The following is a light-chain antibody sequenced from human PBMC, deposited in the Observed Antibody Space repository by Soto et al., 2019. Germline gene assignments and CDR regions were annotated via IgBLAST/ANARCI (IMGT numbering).Light chain of an antibody. J-gene: IGKJ4*01. CDR1: QSVSSSY. CDR3: QQYGSSPRLT. CDR2: GAS. V-gene: IGKV3-20*01. Sequence: EIVLTQSPGTLSLSPGERATLSCRASQSVSSSYLAWYQQKPGQAPRLHIYGASSRATGIPDRFSGSRSGTDFTLTISRREPEDFAVYYCQQYGSSPRLTFGGGTKVEIK.